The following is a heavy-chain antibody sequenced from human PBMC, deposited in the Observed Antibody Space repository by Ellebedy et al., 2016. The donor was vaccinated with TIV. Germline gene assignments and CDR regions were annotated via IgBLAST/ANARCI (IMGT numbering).Heavy chain of an antibody. D-gene: IGHD5-12*01. CDR1: GGFVSGYY. Sequence: MPGGSLRLSCSVSGGFVSGYYWNWIRQFPGEGLQWIGYIYGPRTTDYNHSLSSRVTISIDTSKSPFSLRLNSVTAADTAVYYSAREGIVAPMFIDPWGPGTLVTVSS. J-gene: IGHJ5*02. CDR2: IYGPRTT. V-gene: IGHV4-59*02. CDR3: AREGIVAPMFIDP.